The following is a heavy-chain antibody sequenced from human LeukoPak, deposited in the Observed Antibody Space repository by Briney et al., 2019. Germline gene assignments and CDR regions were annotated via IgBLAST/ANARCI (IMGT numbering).Heavy chain of an antibody. CDR1: GYTFTSYD. Sequence: GASVKVSCKASGYTFTSYDINWVRQDTGQGLEWMGWMNPNSGNTGYAQKFQGRVTITRNTSISTAYMELSSLRSEDTAVYYCARGGGSWYYDWARDGWFDPWGQGTLVTVSS. V-gene: IGHV1-8*03. J-gene: IGHJ5*02. CDR3: ARGGGSWYYDWARDGWFDP. CDR2: MNPNSGNT. D-gene: IGHD3-22*01.